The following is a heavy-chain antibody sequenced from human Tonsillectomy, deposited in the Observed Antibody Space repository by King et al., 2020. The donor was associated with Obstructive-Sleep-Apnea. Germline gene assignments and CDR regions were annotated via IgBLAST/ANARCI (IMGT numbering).Heavy chain of an antibody. V-gene: IGHV4-39*07. J-gene: IGHJ4*02. CDR1: GGSISSSTYY. D-gene: IGHD5-12*01. CDR3: ARGGYSAYYFRY. Sequence: QLQESGPGLLKPSETLSLTCTVSGGSISSSTYYWGWIRQPPGKGLEWIGNIYYSGSTYYNPSLKSRVPISVDTSKNQFSLKLRSVTAADTAVYYCARGGYSAYYFRYWGQGTLVTVSS. CDR2: IYYSGST.